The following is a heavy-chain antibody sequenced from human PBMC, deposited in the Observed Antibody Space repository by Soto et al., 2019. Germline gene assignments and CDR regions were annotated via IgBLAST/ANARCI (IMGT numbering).Heavy chain of an antibody. D-gene: IGHD5-12*01. CDR2: TYYRSKWYN. J-gene: IGHJ6*02. CDR1: GDSVSSNSAA. CDR3: ARARGDSGYDFYYYYYYGMDV. Sequence: SQTLSLTCAISGDSVSSNSAAWNWIRQSPSRGLEWLGRTYYRSKWYNDYAVSVKSRITINPDTSKNQSSLQLNSVTPEDTAVYYCARARGDSGYDFYYYYYYGMDVWGQGTTVTVSS. V-gene: IGHV6-1*01.